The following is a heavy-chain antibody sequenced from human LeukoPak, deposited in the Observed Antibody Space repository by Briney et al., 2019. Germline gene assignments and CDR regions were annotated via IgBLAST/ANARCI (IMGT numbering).Heavy chain of an antibody. D-gene: IGHD4-11*01. CDR2: MNPNSGNT. CDR1: GYTFTSYG. V-gene: IGHV1-8*01. CDR3: ARARRAYSKIDYYYYMDV. J-gene: IGHJ6*03. Sequence: PGASVKVSCKASGYTFTSYGINWVRQATGQGLEWMGWMNPNSGNTGYAQKFQGRVTITRNTSISTAYMELSSLRSEDTAVYYCARARRAYSKIDYYYYMDVWGKGTTVTVSS.